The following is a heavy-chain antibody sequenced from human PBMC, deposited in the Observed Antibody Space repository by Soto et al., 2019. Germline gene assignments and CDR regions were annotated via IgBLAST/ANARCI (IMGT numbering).Heavy chain of an antibody. J-gene: IGHJ4*02. CDR1: GFTFSSYA. V-gene: IGHV3-23*01. D-gene: IGHD2-2*01. CDR3: AKDREDIVVVTAAMGSYFDY. Sequence: PGGSLRLSCAASGFTFSSYAMSWVRQAPGKGLEWVSAISGSGGSTYYADSVKGRFTISRDNSKNTLYLQMNSLRAEDTAVYYCAKDREDIVVVTAAMGSYFDYWGQGTLVNVSS. CDR2: ISGSGGST.